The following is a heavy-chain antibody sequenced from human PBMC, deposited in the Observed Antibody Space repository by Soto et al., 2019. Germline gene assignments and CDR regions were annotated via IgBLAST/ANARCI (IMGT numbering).Heavy chain of an antibody. J-gene: IGHJ6*02. Sequence: QVQLVQSGTEVKPPGASVKVSCKASGYTFTSYYMHWVRQAPGQGLEWVGIINPGGGSTSYAQKFQGRVTMTRDTSTSTVYMELSSLRSEDTAVYFCARVTTVTTDYGSDVWGQGTTVTVSS. D-gene: IGHD4-17*01. V-gene: IGHV1-46*01. CDR3: ARVTTVTTDYGSDV. CDR1: GYTFTSYY. CDR2: INPGGGST.